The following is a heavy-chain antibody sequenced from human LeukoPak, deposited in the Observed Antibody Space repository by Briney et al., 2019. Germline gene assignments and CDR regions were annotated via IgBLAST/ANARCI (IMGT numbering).Heavy chain of an antibody. CDR3: ARGGYGYHYGMDV. D-gene: IGHD6-25*01. Sequence: RPGGSLRLSCVASGFTFDDYGMSWVRQAPGKGLEWVSGINWNGGSTGHADSVKGRFTISRDNAKNSLYLQMNSLRAEDTALYYCARGGYGYHYGMDVWGQGTTVTVSS. CDR1: GFTFDDYG. V-gene: IGHV3-20*04. CDR2: INWNGGST. J-gene: IGHJ6*02.